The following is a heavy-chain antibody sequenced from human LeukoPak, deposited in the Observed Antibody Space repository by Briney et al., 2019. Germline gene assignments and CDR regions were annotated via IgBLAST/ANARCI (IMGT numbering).Heavy chain of an antibody. CDR2: INPNSGGT. D-gene: IGHD6-19*01. CDR3: ARGIAVAGTRPYYYYMDV. CDR1: GYTFTGYY. J-gene: IGHJ6*03. V-gene: IGHV1-2*02. Sequence: GASVKVSFKASGYTFTGYYMHWVRQAPGQGLEWMGWINPNSGGTNYAQKFQGRVTMTRDTSISTAYMELSRLRSDDTAVYYCARGIAVAGTRPYYYYMDVWGKGTTVTSSS.